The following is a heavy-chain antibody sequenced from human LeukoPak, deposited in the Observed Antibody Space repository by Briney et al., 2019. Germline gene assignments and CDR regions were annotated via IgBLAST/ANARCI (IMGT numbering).Heavy chain of an antibody. V-gene: IGHV4-4*02. CDR2: IALTGRT. CDR1: GGSISSTNW. Sequence: SGTLSLTCAVSGGSISSTNWWSWVRQPPRQGLEWIGEIALTGRTNYNPSLSSRVTMSLDKSKNQLYLNLNTLTAADTALYYCSGERGAFCPFGYWGQGTLVTVPP. J-gene: IGHJ4*02. CDR3: SGERGAFCPFGY.